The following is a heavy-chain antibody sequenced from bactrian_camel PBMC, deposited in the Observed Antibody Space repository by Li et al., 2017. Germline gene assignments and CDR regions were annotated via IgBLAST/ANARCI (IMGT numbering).Heavy chain of an antibody. CDR3: SADGASGSRYRGTDPC. CDR1: GNTYNLGC. D-gene: IGHD2*01. J-gene: IGHJ4*01. Sequence: HVQLVESGGGSVQAGGSLRLSCAASGNTYNLGCMGWIRQAPGKGREGVATIGSFGTTNYADSVKGRFTISKDNAKNTLYLQMNTLEPEDTAMYTCSADGASGSRYRGTDPCWGRGTQVTVS. CDR2: IGSFGTT. V-gene: IGHV3S53*01.